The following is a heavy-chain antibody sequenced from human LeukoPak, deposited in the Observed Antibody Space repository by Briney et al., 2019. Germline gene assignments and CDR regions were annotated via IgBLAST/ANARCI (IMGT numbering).Heavy chain of an antibody. CDR3: ARSPRYALDY. CDR2: IYSDGST. J-gene: IGHJ4*01. D-gene: IGHD3-9*01. Sequence: PGGSLRLSCAASGFTVSCNYMSWVRQAPGKGLEWVSVIYSDGSTYYADSVKGRFTISRDISKNTLYLQMNTLRAEDTALYYCARSPRYALDYWGRGTLVTVSS. V-gene: IGHV3-66*01. CDR1: GFTVSCNY.